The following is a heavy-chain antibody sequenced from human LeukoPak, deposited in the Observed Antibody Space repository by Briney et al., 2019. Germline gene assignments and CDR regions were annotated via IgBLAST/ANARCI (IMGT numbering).Heavy chain of an antibody. CDR2: ISYDGSNK. D-gene: IGHD6-13*01. J-gene: IGHJ4*02. CDR1: GFTFSSYG. V-gene: IGHV3-30*19. CDR3: RAYSSSWLIDY. Sequence: PGGSLRLSCAASGFTFSSYGMHWVRQAPGKGLEWVAVISYDGSNKYYADSVKGRFTISRDNSKNTLYLQMNSLRAEDTAVYYCRAYSSSWLIDYWGQGTLITVSS.